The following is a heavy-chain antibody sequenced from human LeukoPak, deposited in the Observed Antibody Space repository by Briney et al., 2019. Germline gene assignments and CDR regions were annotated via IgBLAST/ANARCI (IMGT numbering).Heavy chain of an antibody. V-gene: IGHV4-59*01. CDR2: IYYSGST. CDR1: GFTFSTCS. Sequence: GSLRLSCAASGFTFSTCSLNWVRQAPGKGLEWIGYIYYSGSTNYNPSLKSRVTISVDTSKNQFSLKLSSVTAADTAVYYCARAGGVKTAALDLDYWGQGTLVTVSS. CDR3: ARAGGVKTAALDLDY. J-gene: IGHJ4*02. D-gene: IGHD6-25*01.